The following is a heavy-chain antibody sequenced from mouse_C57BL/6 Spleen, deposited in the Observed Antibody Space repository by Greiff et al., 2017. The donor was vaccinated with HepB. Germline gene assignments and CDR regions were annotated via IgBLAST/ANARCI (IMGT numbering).Heavy chain of an antibody. Sequence: VQLQQPGAELVKPGASVKLSCKASGYTFTSYWMQWVKQRPGQGLEWIGEIDPSDSYTNYNQKFKGKATLTVDTSSSTAYMQLSSLTSEDSAVYYCANGRDSPGYAFAYWGQGTLVTVSA. D-gene: IGHD3-2*02. CDR1: GYTFTSYW. CDR2: IDPSDSYT. V-gene: IGHV1-50*01. J-gene: IGHJ3*01. CDR3: ANGRDSPGYAFAY.